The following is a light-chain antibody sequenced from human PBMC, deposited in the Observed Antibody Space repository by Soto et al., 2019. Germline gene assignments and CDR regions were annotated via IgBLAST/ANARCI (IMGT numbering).Light chain of an antibody. CDR3: ATWDDTLNGRV. Sequence: QSVLTQPPSASGTPGRRVTISCSGSSSNIGSNSVNWYHQVAGTAPKLLIHSDNQRPSGVPDRFSGSKSGTSASLAISGLQSGDEADYYCATWDDTLNGRVFGGGTKLTVL. J-gene: IGLJ3*02. CDR2: SDN. CDR1: SSNIGSNS. V-gene: IGLV1-44*01.